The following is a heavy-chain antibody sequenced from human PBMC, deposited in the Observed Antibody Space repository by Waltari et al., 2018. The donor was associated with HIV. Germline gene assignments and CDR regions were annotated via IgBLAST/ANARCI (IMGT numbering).Heavy chain of an antibody. J-gene: IGHJ4*02. CDR2: RKQDGSEK. V-gene: IGHV3-7*04. CDR3: ARGGFYGSGSKVN. Sequence: EVQLVESGGGLVQPGGSLRLSCAASGFTFSSYWMSWVRQAPGKGVEGVANRKQDGSEKYYVDAVNGRFTISRDNAENSLYLKMNSLRAEDTAVYYCARGGFYGSGSKVNWGQGTLVTVSS. CDR1: GFTFSSYW. D-gene: IGHD3-10*01.